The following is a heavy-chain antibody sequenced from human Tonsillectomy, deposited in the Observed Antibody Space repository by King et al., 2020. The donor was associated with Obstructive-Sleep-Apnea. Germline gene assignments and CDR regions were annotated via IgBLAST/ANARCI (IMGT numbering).Heavy chain of an antibody. J-gene: IGHJ6*02. CDR2: IYPGDSDT. V-gene: IGHV5-51*01. D-gene: IGHD5-12*01. Sequence: QLVQSGAEVKKPGESLKISCKGSGYSFTSYWIGWVRQMPGKGLEWMGIIYPGDSDTRYSPSFQGQVTISADKSISTAYLQWSSLKASDTAMYYCATYSAYDSPAIEYSYYYGMDVWGQGTTVTVSS. CDR1: GYSFTSYW. CDR3: ATYSAYDSPAIEYSYYYGMDV.